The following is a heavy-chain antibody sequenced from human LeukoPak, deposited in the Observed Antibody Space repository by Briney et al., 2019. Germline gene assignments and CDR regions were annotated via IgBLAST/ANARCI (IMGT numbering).Heavy chain of an antibody. V-gene: IGHV3-23*01. CDR1: GFAFSTYA. D-gene: IGHD1-26*01. Sequence: PGGSLRLSCTASGFAFSTYAMSWVRQAPGKGLEWVSGISSGGGSTYYGDSVKGRFTISRDNSQNTLYLQMNGLRGEDTAVYYCAKVRVGATIDDWGQGTLVTVSS. CDR2: ISSGGGST. CDR3: AKVRVGATIDD. J-gene: IGHJ4*02.